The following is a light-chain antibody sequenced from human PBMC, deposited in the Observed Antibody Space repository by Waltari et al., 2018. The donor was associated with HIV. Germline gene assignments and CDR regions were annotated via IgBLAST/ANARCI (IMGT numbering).Light chain of an antibody. CDR2: DDH. CDR1: NIESKS. Sequence: SYVLIQPPSVSVAPGQTATITCGGNNIESKSVHWYQQKPGQAPVLVVSDDHDRPSGIPERVAVSNSGNTATLTISRVEAGDEADYYCQVWDSSRGLSFVFGSGTKVTVL. CDR3: QVWDSSRGLSFV. J-gene: IGLJ1*01. V-gene: IGLV3-21*02.